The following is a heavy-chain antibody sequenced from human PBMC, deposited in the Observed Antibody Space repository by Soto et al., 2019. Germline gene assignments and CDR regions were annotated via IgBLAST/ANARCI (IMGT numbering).Heavy chain of an antibody. J-gene: IGHJ3*02. Sequence: QVQLVESGGGVVQPGRSLRLSCAASVFTFSTYAMHWVRQAPGKGLEWVAVISYDGNNKYYADSVKGRFTVSRDNSKNTLFLQMNSLRADDTAVYYCARDFLSFDWSGALDIWGQGTVVTVSS. CDR1: VFTFSTYA. V-gene: IGHV3-30-3*01. CDR2: ISYDGNNK. CDR3: ARDFLSFDWSGALDI. D-gene: IGHD3-9*01.